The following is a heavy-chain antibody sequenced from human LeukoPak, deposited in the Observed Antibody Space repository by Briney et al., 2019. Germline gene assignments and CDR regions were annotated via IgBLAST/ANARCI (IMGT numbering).Heavy chain of an antibody. CDR2: ISGSGSNT. V-gene: IGHV3-23*01. J-gene: IGHJ4*02. CDR3: TRDPSIAVADQYFDY. Sequence: GGSLRLSCAASGFTFSNYAMTWVRQAPGKGLEWVSVISGSGSNTDYADSVKGRFTISRDNAKNTLFLQMNSLRADDTAVYYCTRDPSIAVADQYFDYWGQGSLVTVSS. CDR1: GFTFSNYA. D-gene: IGHD6-19*01.